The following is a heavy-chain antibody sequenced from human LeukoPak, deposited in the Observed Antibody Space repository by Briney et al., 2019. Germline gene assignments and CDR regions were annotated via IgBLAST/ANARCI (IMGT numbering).Heavy chain of an antibody. CDR2: IYYSGIT. V-gene: IGHV4-59*12. D-gene: IGHD3-16*01. J-gene: IGHJ3*02. Sequence: PSETLSLTCTVSGGSISTYYWSWIRQTPGKGLEWIGYIYYSGITNYNPSLKSRVTISVDRSKNQFSLELSSVTAADTAVYYCARESEVGALGGAFDIWGQGTMVIVSS. CDR1: GGSISTYY. CDR3: ARESEVGALGGAFDI.